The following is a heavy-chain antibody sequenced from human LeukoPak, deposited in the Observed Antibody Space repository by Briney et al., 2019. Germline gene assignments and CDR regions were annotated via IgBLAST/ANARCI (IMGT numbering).Heavy chain of an antibody. V-gene: IGHV3-23*01. D-gene: IGHD3-3*01. CDR3: AKGGYDFWSETLYYFDY. CDR2: ISGSGGST. CDR1: GFTFSSYA. Sequence: GGSLRLSCAASGFTFSSYAMSWVRQAPGEGLEWVSAISGSGGSTYYADSVKGRFTISRDNSKNTLYLQMNSLRAEDTAVYYCAKGGYDFWSETLYYFDYWGQGTLVTVSS. J-gene: IGHJ4*02.